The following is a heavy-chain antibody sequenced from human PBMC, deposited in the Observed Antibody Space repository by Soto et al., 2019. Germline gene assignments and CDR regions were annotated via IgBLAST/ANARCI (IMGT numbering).Heavy chain of an antibody. Sequence: QVQLVQSGAEVKRPGSSMKVSCKASGDTFAFYSINWVRQAPGLGLEWMGRINPILSMSNYAQRFQGRVTMTADKSTSTAYMVLNNLRSEDTAMYYCATSYGSGYRAFDYWGQGALVTVSS. CDR3: ATSYGSGYRAFDY. J-gene: IGHJ4*02. V-gene: IGHV1-69*02. CDR2: INPILSMS. D-gene: IGHD3-10*01. CDR1: GDTFAFYS.